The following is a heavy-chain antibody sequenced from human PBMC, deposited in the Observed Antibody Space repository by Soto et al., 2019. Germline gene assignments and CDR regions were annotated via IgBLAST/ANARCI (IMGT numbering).Heavy chain of an antibody. Sequence: GASVKVSCKASGYTFTNYGIYWGRPALGQRLEWMGWINAGNGNTKYSQKFQGRVTITRYTSASTTYMDLSSLRSEDTAVYYCARLVVWAEAFDIWGQGTMVTVSS. CDR1: GYTFTNYG. D-gene: IGHD2-8*02. CDR3: ARLVVWAEAFDI. CDR2: INAGNGNT. V-gene: IGHV1-3*01. J-gene: IGHJ3*02.